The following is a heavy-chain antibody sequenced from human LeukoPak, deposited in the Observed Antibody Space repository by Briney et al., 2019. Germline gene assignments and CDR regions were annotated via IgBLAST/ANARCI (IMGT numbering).Heavy chain of an antibody. CDR2: ISSSSSYI. D-gene: IGHD3-3*01. Sequence: PGGSLRLSCAASGFTFSSYSMNWVRQAPGKGLEWVSSISSSSSYIYYADSVKGRFTISRDNAKNSLYLQMNSLRAEDTAVYYCARDRVGDFWSGYFSLQYYYYYMDVWGKGTTVTVSS. CDR1: GFTFSSYS. CDR3: ARDRVGDFWSGYFSLQYYYYYMDV. J-gene: IGHJ6*03. V-gene: IGHV3-21*01.